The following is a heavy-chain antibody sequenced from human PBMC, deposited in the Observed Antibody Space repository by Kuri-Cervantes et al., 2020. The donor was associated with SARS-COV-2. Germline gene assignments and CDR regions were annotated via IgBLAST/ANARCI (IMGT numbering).Heavy chain of an antibody. D-gene: IGHD2-15*01. J-gene: IGHJ4*02. Sequence: SETLSLTCTVSGGSISSYYWSWIRQPPGKGLEWIGYIYYSGSTNYNPSLKSRFTISVDTSKNQFSLKLSSVTAADTAVYYCAREGYCSGGSCFDYWGQGTLVTVSS. CDR1: GGSISSYY. V-gene: IGHV4-59*01. CDR2: IYYSGST. CDR3: AREGYCSGGSCFDY.